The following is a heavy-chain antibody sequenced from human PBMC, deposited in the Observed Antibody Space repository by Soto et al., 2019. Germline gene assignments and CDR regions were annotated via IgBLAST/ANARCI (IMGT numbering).Heavy chain of an antibody. CDR2: ISPSGTYI. CDR1: GFSFSSYT. V-gene: IGHV3-21*01. CDR3: ARAFGDYDDFDI. D-gene: IGHD4-17*01. Sequence: EMQLVESGGGLVKPGGSLRLSCAASGFSFSSYTFNWVRQAPGKGLEWVSSISPSGTYIYYADSGKGRFTISRDNAKNSLYLQMSSLRGEDTAVYYCARAFGDYDDFDIWGQGTMDTVSS. J-gene: IGHJ3*02.